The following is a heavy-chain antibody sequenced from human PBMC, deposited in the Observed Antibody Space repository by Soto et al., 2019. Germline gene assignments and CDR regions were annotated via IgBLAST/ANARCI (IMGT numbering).Heavy chain of an antibody. CDR2: ISGSGSST. J-gene: IGHJ3*02. V-gene: IGHV3-23*01. Sequence: PGGSLRLSCAASGFTFSSYAMSWVRQAPGKGLEWVSAISGSGSSTYYADSVKGRFTISRDNSKNTLYLQMNSLRAEDTAVYHCAKDQVKKMATIKHAFDIWGQGTMVTVSS. CDR1: GFTFSSYA. D-gene: IGHD5-12*01. CDR3: AKDQVKKMATIKHAFDI.